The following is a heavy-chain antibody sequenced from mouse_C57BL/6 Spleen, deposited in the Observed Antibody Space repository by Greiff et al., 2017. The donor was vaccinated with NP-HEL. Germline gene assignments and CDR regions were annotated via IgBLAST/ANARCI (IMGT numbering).Heavy chain of an antibody. J-gene: IGHJ3*01. D-gene: IGHD4-1*01. Sequence: EVQRVESGGGLVKPGGSLKLSCAASGFTFSSYAMSWVRQTPEKRLEWVATISDGGSYTYYPDNVKGRFTISRDNAKNNLYLQMSHLKSEDTAMYYCARESLTGSWFAYWGQGTLVTVSA. CDR3: ARESLTGSWFAY. CDR2: ISDGGSYT. CDR1: GFTFSSYA. V-gene: IGHV5-4*01.